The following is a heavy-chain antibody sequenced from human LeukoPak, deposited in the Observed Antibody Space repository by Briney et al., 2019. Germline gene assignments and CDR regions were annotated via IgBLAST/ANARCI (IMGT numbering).Heavy chain of an antibody. V-gene: IGHV3-7*01. CDR1: GFTFSSYW. Sequence: GGSLRLSCAASGFTFSSYWMSWVRQAPGKGLEWVANIKEDGSKKDYVDSVKGRFTISRDNAKNSLYLQMNSLGAEDTAVYYCARLGRAVAGFFAYWGQGTLVTVSS. D-gene: IGHD6-19*01. CDR3: ARLGRAVAGFFAY. CDR2: IKEDGSKK. J-gene: IGHJ4*02.